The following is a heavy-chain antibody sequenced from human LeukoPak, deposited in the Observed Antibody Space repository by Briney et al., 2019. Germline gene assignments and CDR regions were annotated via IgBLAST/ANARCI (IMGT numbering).Heavy chain of an antibody. CDR2: IYYSGST. V-gene: IGHV4-34*01. CDR1: GGSFSGHY. CDR3: ARGPSLQYYDFWSGYSLLGYFDY. D-gene: IGHD3-3*01. J-gene: IGHJ4*02. Sequence: SETLSLTCAVYGGSFSGHYWSWIRQPPGKGLEWIGSIYYSGSTYYNPSLKSRVTISVDTSKNQFSLKLSSVTAADTAVYYCARGPSLQYYDFWSGYSLLGYFDYWGQGTLVTVSS.